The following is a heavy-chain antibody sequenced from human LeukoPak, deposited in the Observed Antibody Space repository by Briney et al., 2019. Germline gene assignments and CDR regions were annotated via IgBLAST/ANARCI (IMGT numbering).Heavy chain of an antibody. V-gene: IGHV1-8*02. CDR1: GYTFTGYY. CDR3: ARGSKTGVITMIVVVITGKHAFDI. D-gene: IGHD3-22*01. J-gene: IGHJ3*02. Sequence: ASVKVSCKASGYTFTGYYMHWVRQAPGQGLEWMGWMNPNSGNTGYAQKFQGRVTMTRNTSISTAYMELSSLRSEDTAVYYCARGSKTGVITMIVVVITGKHAFDIWGQGTMVTVSS. CDR2: MNPNSGNT.